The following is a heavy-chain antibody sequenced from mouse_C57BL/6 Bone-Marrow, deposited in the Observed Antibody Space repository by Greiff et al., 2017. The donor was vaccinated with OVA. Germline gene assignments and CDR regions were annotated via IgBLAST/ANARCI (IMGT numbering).Heavy chain of an antibody. CDR1: GYTFTDYY. J-gene: IGHJ2*01. CDR2: IGPGSGST. Sequence: QVQLKQSGAELVKPGASVKISCKASGYTFTDYYINWVKQRPGQGLEWIGKIGPGSGSTYYNEKFKGKATLTADKSSSTAYMQLSSLPSADSSVYFCARRIYYGYLYYFDYWGQGTTLTVSS. D-gene: IGHD2-2*01. CDR3: ARRIYYGYLYYFDY. V-gene: IGHV1-77*01.